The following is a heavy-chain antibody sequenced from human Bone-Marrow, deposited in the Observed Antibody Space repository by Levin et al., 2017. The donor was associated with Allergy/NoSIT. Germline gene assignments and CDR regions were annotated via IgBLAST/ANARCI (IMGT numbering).Heavy chain of an antibody. CDR1: GFSFDSYG. CDR3: ARDVGFCTSGSCYPDY. J-gene: IGHJ4*02. CDR2: ISFDGSKK. D-gene: IGHD2-15*01. Sequence: GGSLRLSCTASGFSFDSYGMHWVRQTPGKGLEWVAAISFDGSKKYYSDSVKGRFTTSRDNFKNTLYLQMNSLRPEDTALYYCARDVGFCTSGSCYPDYWSQGTRVTVSS. V-gene: IGHV3-30*03.